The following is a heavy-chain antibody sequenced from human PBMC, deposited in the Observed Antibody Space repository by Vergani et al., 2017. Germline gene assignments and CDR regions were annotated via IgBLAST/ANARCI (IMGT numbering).Heavy chain of an antibody. D-gene: IGHD3-10*01. CDR2: IYTSGST. Sequence: QVQLQESGPGLVKPSETLSLTCTVSGGSISSSSYYWGWIRQPPGKGLEWIGYIYTSGSTNYNPSLKSRVTISVDTSKNPFSLKLSAVTAADTAVYYCARGVLTPKYYYGSGSYRHRGAALDYWGQGTLVTVSS. J-gene: IGHJ4*02. V-gene: IGHV4-61*05. CDR1: GGSISSSSYY. CDR3: ARGVLTPKYYYGSGSYRHRGAALDY.